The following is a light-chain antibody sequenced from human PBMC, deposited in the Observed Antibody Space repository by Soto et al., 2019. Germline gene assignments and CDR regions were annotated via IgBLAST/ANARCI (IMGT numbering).Light chain of an antibody. CDR3: QQHNNWPPIT. CDR2: DTS. Sequence: EIVLTQSPATLSLSPGERATLSCRARQSVSSYLAWYPQKPGQAPRLLIYDTSNRATGIPPRFSGSGSGTDFTLTISSLESEDFAVYYCQQHNNWPPITFGQGTRLEIK. J-gene: IGKJ5*01. CDR1: QSVSSY. V-gene: IGKV3-11*01.